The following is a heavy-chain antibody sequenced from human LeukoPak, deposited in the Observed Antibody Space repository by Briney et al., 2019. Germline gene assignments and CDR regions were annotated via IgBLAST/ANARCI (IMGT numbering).Heavy chain of an antibody. V-gene: IGHV3-48*01. CDR3: AGRTTIFGVVIIDY. Sequence: GGSLRLSCAASGFTFSSYSMNWVRQAPGKGLEWVSYISSSSGTIYYADSVKGRFTISRDNSKNTLYLQMNSLRAEDTAVYYCAGRTTIFGVVIIDYWGQGTLVTVSS. D-gene: IGHD3-3*01. J-gene: IGHJ4*02. CDR1: GFTFSSYS. CDR2: ISSSSGTI.